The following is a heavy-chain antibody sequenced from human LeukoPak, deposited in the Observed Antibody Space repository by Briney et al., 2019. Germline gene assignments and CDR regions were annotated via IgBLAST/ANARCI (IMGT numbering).Heavy chain of an antibody. V-gene: IGHV3-23*01. J-gene: IGHJ4*02. CDR3: AKEPPSIAARRSQFDY. CDR2: ISGSGGST. D-gene: IGHD6-6*01. Sequence: PGGSLRLSCAASGFTFSSYATSWVRQAPGKGLEWVSAISGSGGSTYYADSVKGRFTISRDNSKNTLYLQMNSLRAEDTAVYYCAKEPPSIAARRSQFDYWGQGTLVTVSS. CDR1: GFTFSSYA.